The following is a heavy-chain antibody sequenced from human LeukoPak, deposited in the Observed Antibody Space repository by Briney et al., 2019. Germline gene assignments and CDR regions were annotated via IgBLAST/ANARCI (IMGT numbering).Heavy chain of an antibody. CDR2: ITTSDGNT. J-gene: IGHJ4*02. D-gene: IGHD7-27*01. CDR3: AKDGGLWVSAHWGDS. V-gene: IGHV3-23*01. CDR1: GFTFSSYT. Sequence: GGSLRLSCAASGFTFSSYTMSWVRQAPGKGLEWVSTITTSDGNTYYADSVKGRFTVSRDNSKNTLFLQMNSLRAEDTAVYYCAKDGGLWVSAHWGDSWGRGTLVTVSP.